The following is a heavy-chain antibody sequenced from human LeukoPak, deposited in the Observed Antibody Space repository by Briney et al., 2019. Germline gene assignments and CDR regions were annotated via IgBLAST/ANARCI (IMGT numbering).Heavy chain of an antibody. D-gene: IGHD4-17*01. Sequence: QSGGSLRLSCAASGFTFSSYAMSWVRQAPGKGLEWVSAISGSGGSTYYADSVKGRFTISRDNSKNTLYLQMNSLRAEDTAVYYCAKYHIYGDYGLYYFDYWGQGTLVTVSS. J-gene: IGHJ4*02. CDR2: ISGSGGST. V-gene: IGHV3-23*01. CDR1: GFTFSSYA. CDR3: AKYHIYGDYGLYYFDY.